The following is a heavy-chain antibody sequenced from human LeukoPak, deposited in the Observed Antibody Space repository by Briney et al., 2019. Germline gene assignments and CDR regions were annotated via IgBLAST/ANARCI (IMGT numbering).Heavy chain of an antibody. CDR3: ARDGPYYYDTDY. J-gene: IGHJ4*02. V-gene: IGHV3-66*01. Sequence: PGGSLRLSCAASGFTVSSNYMSWVRQAPGKGLEWVSVIYSGGSTYYADSVKGRFTISRDNSKNTLYLQMNSLRAENTAVYYCARDGPYYYDTDYWGQGTLVTVSS. D-gene: IGHD3-22*01. CDR1: GFTVSSNY. CDR2: IYSGGST.